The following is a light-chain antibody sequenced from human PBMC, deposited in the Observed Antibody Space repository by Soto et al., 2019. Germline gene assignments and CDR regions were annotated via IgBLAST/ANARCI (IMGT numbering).Light chain of an antibody. V-gene: IGLV1-40*01. CDR3: QSYDDSLSVHYV. CDR2: GNT. J-gene: IGLJ1*01. Sequence: QSVLTQPPSVSGAPGQRVTISCTGSSSNIGSTYDVQWYQQLPGTAPKLLIHGNTNRPSGVPDRFSGSESGTSASLAITGLQADDEADYYCQSYDDSLSVHYVFGTGTQLTVL. CDR1: SSNIGSTYD.